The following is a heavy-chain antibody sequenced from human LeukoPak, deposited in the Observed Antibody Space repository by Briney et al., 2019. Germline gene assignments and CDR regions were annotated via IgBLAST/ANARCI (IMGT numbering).Heavy chain of an antibody. V-gene: IGHV3-30-3*01. Sequence: GGSLRLSCAATGFPFTGYWMSWVRQAPGKGLEWVAVISYDGSNKYYADSVKGRFTISRDNSKNTLYLQMNSLRAEDTAVYYCARLAYCGGDCYSGDYWGQGTLVTVSS. CDR1: GFPFTGYW. D-gene: IGHD2-21*02. CDR3: ARLAYCGGDCYSGDY. J-gene: IGHJ4*02. CDR2: ISYDGSNK.